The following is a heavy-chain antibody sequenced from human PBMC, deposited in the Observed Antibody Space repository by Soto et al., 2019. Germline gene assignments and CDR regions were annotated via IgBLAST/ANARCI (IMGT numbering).Heavy chain of an antibody. Sequence: QLQLQESGSGLVKPSQTLSLTCAVSGGSISSGGYSWRWIRQPPGKGLEWIAYIYHRGSTYYNPSLKRRVTISVDRSKNQFSLKLSSMPAADTAVYYCARVPYPWGQGTLVTVSS. CDR1: GGSISSGGYS. V-gene: IGHV4-30-2*01. CDR3: ARVPYP. J-gene: IGHJ5*02. CDR2: IYHRGST.